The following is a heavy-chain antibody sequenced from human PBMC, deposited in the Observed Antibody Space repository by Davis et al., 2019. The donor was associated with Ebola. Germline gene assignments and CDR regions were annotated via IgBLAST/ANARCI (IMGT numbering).Heavy chain of an antibody. V-gene: IGHV4-34*01. CDR1: GGSFSGYY. CDR3: ARGRGEYYYDSSGYYSQWYFDL. Sequence: SETLSLTCAVYGGSFSGYYWSWIRQSPGKGLEWIGEINHSGSTNYNPSLKSRVTISVDTSKNQFSLKLSSVTAADTAVYYCARGRGEYYYDSSGYYSQWYFDLWGRGTLVTVSS. J-gene: IGHJ2*01. D-gene: IGHD3-22*01. CDR2: INHSGST.